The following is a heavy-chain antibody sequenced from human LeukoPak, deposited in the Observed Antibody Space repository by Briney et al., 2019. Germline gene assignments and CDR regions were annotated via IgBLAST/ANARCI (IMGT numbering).Heavy chain of an antibody. CDR2: ISGSGGST. Sequence: GGSLRLSCAASGFTFSSYWMSWVRQAPGKGLEWVSAISGSGGSTYYADSVKGRFTISRDNSKNTLYLKMNSLRAEDTAVYYCAKDQRLLWFGELFSWGQGTLVTVSS. CDR1: GFTFSSYW. J-gene: IGHJ4*02. V-gene: IGHV3-23*01. D-gene: IGHD3-10*01. CDR3: AKDQRLLWFGELFS.